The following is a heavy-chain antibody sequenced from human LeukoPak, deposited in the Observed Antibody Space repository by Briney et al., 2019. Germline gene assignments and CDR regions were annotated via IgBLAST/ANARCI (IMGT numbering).Heavy chain of an antibody. CDR1: GFTFSSYW. V-gene: IGHV3-30*02. CDR2: IRYDGSNK. J-gene: IGHJ6*03. Sequence: GGSLRLSCAASGFTFSSYWMHWVRQAPGKGLEWVAFIRYDGSNKYYADSVKGRFTISRDNSKNTLYLQMNSLRAEDTAVYYCAKRAPYDFWSGYYYYMDVWGKGTTVTVSS. D-gene: IGHD3-3*01. CDR3: AKRAPYDFWSGYYYYMDV.